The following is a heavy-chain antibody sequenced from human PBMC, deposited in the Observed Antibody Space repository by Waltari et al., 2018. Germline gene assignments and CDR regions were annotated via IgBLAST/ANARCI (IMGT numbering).Heavy chain of an antibody. CDR2: IRSKANSYAT. CDR3: TRPPTEYSSSP. CDR1: GFTFSGSA. Sequence: EVQLVASGGGLVQPGGSLKLSCAASGFTFSGSAMHWVRRASGKGLEWVGRIRSKANSYATEYAASVKGRFTISRDDSKNTAYLQMNSLKTEDTAVYYCTRPPTEYSSSPWGQGTLVTVSS. D-gene: IGHD6-6*01. J-gene: IGHJ4*02. V-gene: IGHV3-73*01.